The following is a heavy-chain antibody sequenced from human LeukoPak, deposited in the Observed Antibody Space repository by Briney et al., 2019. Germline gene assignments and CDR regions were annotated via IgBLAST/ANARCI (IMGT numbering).Heavy chain of an antibody. CDR2: IKEDGSEK. D-gene: IGHD2-8*02. CDR1: GFTFSHYW. Sequence: GGSLRLSCAPSGFTFSHYWMSWVRQAPGKGLEWVANIKEDGSEKYYVDSVKGRFTISRDNAKNSLSLQVNSLRAEDTAVYYCARVGTGYYFDYWGQGTLVTVSS. J-gene: IGHJ4*02. CDR3: ARVGTGYYFDY. V-gene: IGHV3-7*01.